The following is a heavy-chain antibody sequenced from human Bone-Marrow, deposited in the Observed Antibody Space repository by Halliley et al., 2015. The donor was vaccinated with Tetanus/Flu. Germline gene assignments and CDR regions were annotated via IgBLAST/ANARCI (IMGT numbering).Heavy chain of an antibody. CDR2: IFSGGVT. D-gene: IGHD3-22*01. Sequence: WVSAIFSGGVTSYPDSVEGRFTISRDNSKNTLFLQMNSLRAEDTAVYYCARDWADGDSGYRYWGQGTLVTVSS. J-gene: IGHJ4*02. CDR3: ARDWADGDSGYRY. V-gene: IGHV3-53*01.